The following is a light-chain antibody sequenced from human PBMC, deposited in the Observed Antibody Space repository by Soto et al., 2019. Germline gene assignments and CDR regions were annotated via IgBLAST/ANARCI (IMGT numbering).Light chain of an antibody. CDR2: EVN. J-gene: IGLJ2*01. V-gene: IGLV2-8*01. CDR3: SSYAGDNSLDVI. CDR1: NSVDYNF. Sequence: QSALTQPPSASGSPGQSVAISCYGSNSVDYNFVSWYQHHPGKAPKLILYEVNKRPSGVPDRFSGSKSGNTASLTVSGLQAEDEADYYCSSYAGDNSLDVIFGGGTKLTVL.